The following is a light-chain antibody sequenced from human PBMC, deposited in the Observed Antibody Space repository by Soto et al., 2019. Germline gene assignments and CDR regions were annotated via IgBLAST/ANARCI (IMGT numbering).Light chain of an antibody. CDR3: QQSYITPYT. J-gene: IGKJ3*01. CDR2: AAS. V-gene: IGKV1-39*01. Sequence: DIQVTQSPSPLSASVGDRVTIPCRAIQSISGYLNWNQQKPGKAPKLLIYAASRLQSGRPSRFSSSGSGTDFTLTLSSLQPEDFATYYCQQSYITPYTFGPGTKVDI. CDR1: QSISGY.